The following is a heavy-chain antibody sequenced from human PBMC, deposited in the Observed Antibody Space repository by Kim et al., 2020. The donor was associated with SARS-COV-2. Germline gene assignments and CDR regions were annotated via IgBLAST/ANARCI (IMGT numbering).Heavy chain of an antibody. CDR2: INHSGST. J-gene: IGHJ4*02. V-gene: IGHV4-34*01. D-gene: IGHD3-10*01. Sequence: SETLSLTCAVYAGSFSGYYWSWIRQPPGKGLEWIGEINHSGSTNYNPSLKSRVTISVDTSKNQFSLKLSSVTAADTAVYYCATHLGESGTFDYWGQGTLVTVSS. CDR1: AGSFSGYY. CDR3: ATHLGESGTFDY.